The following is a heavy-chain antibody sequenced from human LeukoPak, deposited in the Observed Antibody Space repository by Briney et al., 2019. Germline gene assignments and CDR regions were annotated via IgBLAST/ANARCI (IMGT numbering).Heavy chain of an antibody. Sequence: GGSLRLSCAASGFTFSPTWMNRVRQAPGKGLEWVSAISGSGGSTYYADSVKGRFTISRDNSKNTLYLQMNSLRAEDTAVYYCAKAKYYDSSGYYPFDYWGQGTLVTVSS. CDR1: GFTFSPTW. J-gene: IGHJ4*02. CDR2: ISGSGGST. CDR3: AKAKYYDSSGYYPFDY. D-gene: IGHD3-22*01. V-gene: IGHV3-23*01.